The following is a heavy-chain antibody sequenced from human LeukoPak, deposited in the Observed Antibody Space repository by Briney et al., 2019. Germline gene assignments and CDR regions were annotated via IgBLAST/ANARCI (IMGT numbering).Heavy chain of an antibody. Sequence: SQTLSLTCTVSGGSISSGGYYWSWIRQHPGKGLEWIGYIYYSGSTYYNPSLKSRVTISVDTSKNQFSLKLSSVTAADTAVYYCARVGPAAMWWWFDPWGQGTLVTVSS. D-gene: IGHD2-2*01. V-gene: IGHV4-31*03. CDR3: ARVGPAAMWWWFDP. J-gene: IGHJ5*02. CDR2: IYYSGST. CDR1: GGSISSGGYY.